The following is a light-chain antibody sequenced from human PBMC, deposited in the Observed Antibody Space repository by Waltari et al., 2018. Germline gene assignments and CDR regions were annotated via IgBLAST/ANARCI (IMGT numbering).Light chain of an antibody. J-gene: IGLJ3*02. V-gene: IGLV2-14*03. CDR3: ALYTSRGV. CDR1: SADVGHFDY. Sequence: QSALTQPASVSGSPGQSITISCTGTSADVGHFDYVSWYQQYPGKAPKLMLYAVSNRPSGVSDRFSGSKSGSTASLTSSGLQAEDEADYYCALYTSRGVFGGGTKLTVL. CDR2: AVS.